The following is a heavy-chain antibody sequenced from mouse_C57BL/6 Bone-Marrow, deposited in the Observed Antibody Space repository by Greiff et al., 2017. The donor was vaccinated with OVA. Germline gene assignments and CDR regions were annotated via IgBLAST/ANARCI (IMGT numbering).Heavy chain of an antibody. CDR2: INPNNGGT. CDR1: GYTFTDYY. CDR3: ARPLFYYGSSYNY. D-gene: IGHD1-1*01. V-gene: IGHV1-26*01. Sequence: EVQLQQSGPELVKPGASVKISCKASGYTFTDYYMNWVKQSHGQSLEWIGDINPNNGGTSYNQKFKGKATLTVDKSSSTDYMELRSLTSEDSAVYYCARPLFYYGSSYNYWGQGTTLTVSS. J-gene: IGHJ2*01.